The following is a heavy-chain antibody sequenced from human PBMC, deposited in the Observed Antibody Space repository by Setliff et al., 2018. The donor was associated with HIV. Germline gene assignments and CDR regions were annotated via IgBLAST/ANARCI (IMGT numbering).Heavy chain of an antibody. CDR3: ARQVNFWSGYFDY. CDR2: IIPMFGTA. J-gene: IGHJ4*02. CDR1: GYTFTKYD. V-gene: IGHV1-69*13. D-gene: IGHD3-3*01. Sequence: SVKVSCKASGYTFTKYDINWVRQAPGQGLEWMGGIIPMFGTANYAQKFQGRVTITADESTSTAYMELSSLRSDDTAVYYCARQVNFWSGYFDYWGQGTLVTVSS.